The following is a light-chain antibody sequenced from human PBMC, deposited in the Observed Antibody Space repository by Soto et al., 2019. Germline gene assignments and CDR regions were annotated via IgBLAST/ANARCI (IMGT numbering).Light chain of an antibody. Sequence: SVLTQSVGTLPFSTLERDTISCSASQSVTSNYLAWYQQKPGQAPRLLIYGASIRATGIPDRFSGSGSGTDFSLTINRLEPEDFAVYFCQHYVNSPLTFGQGTKVDI. CDR3: QHYVNSPLT. J-gene: IGKJ1*01. CDR2: GAS. V-gene: IGKV3-20*01. CDR1: QSVTSNY.